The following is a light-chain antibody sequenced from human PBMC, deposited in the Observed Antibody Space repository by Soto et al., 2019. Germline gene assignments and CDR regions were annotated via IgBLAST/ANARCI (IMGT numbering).Light chain of an antibody. V-gene: IGKV3-20*01. CDR1: PSLTNSF. J-gene: IGKJ5*01. CDR2: DTS. CDR3: QQYGTSEII. Sequence: EFVLTQSPGTLSLSAGERATLSCGASPSLTNSFIAWYQQRPGQAPRLLIYDTSSRASGIPDRFSGSGSGTDFTLTISRLETEDFAVFYCQQYGTSEIIFGQGTRLEIK.